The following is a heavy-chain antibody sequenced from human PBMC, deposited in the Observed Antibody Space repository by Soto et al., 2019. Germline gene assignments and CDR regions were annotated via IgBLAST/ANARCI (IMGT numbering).Heavy chain of an antibody. CDR1: GFTFSTHA. CDR3: ARDHTGITTTGGGRIDH. D-gene: IGHD1-20*01. V-gene: IGHV3-30-3*01. Sequence: QVQLVESGGGVVQPGRSLRLSCAASGFTFSTHAMHWVRQAPGKGRECVAIVSLDGSNKYYADSVNGRFTISRDNSKNALYLQMSGLTPEDTAVYYCARDHTGITTTGGGRIDHWGQGTLVTVSS. J-gene: IGHJ4*02. CDR2: VSLDGSNK.